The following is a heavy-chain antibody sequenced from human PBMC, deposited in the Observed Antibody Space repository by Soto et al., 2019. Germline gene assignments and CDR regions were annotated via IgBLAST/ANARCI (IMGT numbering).Heavy chain of an antibody. CDR2: ISAYNGNT. Sequence: QVQLVQSGAEVKKPGASVKVSCKASGYTFTSYHITWVRQAPGQGLEWMGWISAYNGNTNYAQKLQGRVTMTTDTTTSTAYIEPRSLSTDDTAVYYSARDSPPPREWGQGTLVTVSS. CDR1: GYTFTSYH. J-gene: IGHJ4*02. CDR3: ARDSPPPRE. V-gene: IGHV1-18*01.